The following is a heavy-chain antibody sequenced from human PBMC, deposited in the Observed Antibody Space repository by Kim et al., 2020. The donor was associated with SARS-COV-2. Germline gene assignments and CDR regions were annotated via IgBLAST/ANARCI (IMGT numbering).Heavy chain of an antibody. CDR3: ARGRFEVDFYYYGMDV. Sequence: SETLSLTCTVSGGSISSYYWSWIRQPAGKGLEWIGRIYTSGSTNYNPSLKSRVTMSVDTSKNQFSLKLSSVTAADTAVYFCARGRFEVDFYYYGMDVWGQGTTVTVSS. CDR1: GGSISSYY. D-gene: IGHD3-10*01. V-gene: IGHV4-4*07. CDR2: IYTSGST. J-gene: IGHJ6*02.